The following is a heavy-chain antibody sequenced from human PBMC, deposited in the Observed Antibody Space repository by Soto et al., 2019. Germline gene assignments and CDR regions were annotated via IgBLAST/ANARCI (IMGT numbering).Heavy chain of an antibody. D-gene: IGHD6-19*01. Sequence: QVQLLQSGAEVKKPGSSVRVSCEASGGTFRTYAISCVRQAPGQGLEWMGEIIPIFGTVNYAQKFQGRVTITADESTTAVYMDLRSLRSEDTAVYYCAKGAVAGTPTSYYYYGMDVWGQGTTVTVSS. CDR1: GGTFRTYA. J-gene: IGHJ6*02. V-gene: IGHV1-69*12. CDR2: IIPIFGTV. CDR3: AKGAVAGTPTSYYYYGMDV.